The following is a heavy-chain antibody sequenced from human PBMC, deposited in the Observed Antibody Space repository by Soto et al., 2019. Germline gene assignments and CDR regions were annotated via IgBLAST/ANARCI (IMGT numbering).Heavy chain of an antibody. D-gene: IGHD3-10*01. CDR3: AKDRELLWFGEAPWFDP. J-gene: IGHJ5*02. Sequence: GGSLRLSCAASGFTFSSYAMSWVRQAPGKGLEWVSAISGSGGSTYYADSVKGRFTISRDNSKNTLYLQMNSLRAEDTAVYYCAKDRELLWFGEAPWFDPWGQGTLVTVSS. CDR1: GFTFSSYA. V-gene: IGHV3-23*01. CDR2: ISGSGGST.